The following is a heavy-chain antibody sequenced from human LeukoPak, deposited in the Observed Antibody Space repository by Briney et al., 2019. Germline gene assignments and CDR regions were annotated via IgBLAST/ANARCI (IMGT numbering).Heavy chain of an antibody. J-gene: IGHJ4*02. V-gene: IGHV4-39*01. D-gene: IGHD6-13*01. CDR1: GGSISSSSYY. CDR2: IYTSGST. Sequence: SETLSLTCTVSGGSISSSSYYWGWIRQPPGKGLEWIGRIYTSGSTNYNPSLKSRVTISVDTSKNQFSLKLSSVTAADTAVYYCARHSFFSGSWYPIFDYWGQGTLVTVSS. CDR3: ARHSFFSGSWYPIFDY.